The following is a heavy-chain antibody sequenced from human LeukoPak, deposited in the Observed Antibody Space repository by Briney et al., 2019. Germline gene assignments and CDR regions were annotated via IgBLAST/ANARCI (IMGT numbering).Heavy chain of an antibody. CDR2: IHYSGST. Sequence: SETLSLTCTVSAGSISSYYWSWIRQPPGKGLEWIGYIHYSGSTNQNPSLKSRVTISVDTSKNQFSLNLISVTAADTAVYYCARVGSYAFDIWGQGTMVTVSS. CDR3: ARVGSYAFDI. CDR1: AGSISSYY. J-gene: IGHJ3*02. V-gene: IGHV4-59*01.